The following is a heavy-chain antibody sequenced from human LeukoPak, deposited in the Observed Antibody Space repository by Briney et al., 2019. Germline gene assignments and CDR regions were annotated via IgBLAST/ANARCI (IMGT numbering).Heavy chain of an antibody. V-gene: IGHV1-2*02. D-gene: IGHD6-19*01. J-gene: IGHJ4*02. Sequence: ASVKVSCKASGYTFTGYYMHWVRQAPGQGLEWMGWINPNSGGTNYAQKFQGRVTMTRDTSTSTVYMELSSLRSEDTAVYYCARDGLYSSGWYNLDYWGQGTLVTVSS. CDR2: INPNSGGT. CDR3: ARDGLYSSGWYNLDY. CDR1: GYTFTGYY.